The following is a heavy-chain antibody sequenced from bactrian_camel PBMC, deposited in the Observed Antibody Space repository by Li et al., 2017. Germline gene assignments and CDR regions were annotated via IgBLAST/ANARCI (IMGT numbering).Heavy chain of an antibody. CDR1: GYTAKTCS. CDR3: AADCPRCDTLYSSDYDGCFGY. CDR2: LYLNSGT. V-gene: IGHV3S9*01. Sequence: QVQLVESGGGLVHPGGSLRPSCAASGYTAKTCSRNWYRQVQGKGRELVSSLYLNSGTYYHDSVKGRFTFAQDNAENANAVSLEMNGLKPEDTAMYVCAADCPRCDTLYSSDYDGCFGYWGQGTQVTVS. J-gene: IGHJ6*01. D-gene: IGHD4*01.